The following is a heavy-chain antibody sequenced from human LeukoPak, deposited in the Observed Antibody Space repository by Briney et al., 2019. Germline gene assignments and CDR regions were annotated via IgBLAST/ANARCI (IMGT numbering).Heavy chain of an antibody. D-gene: IGHD3-10*01. J-gene: IGHJ3*02. CDR1: GYTFTSYY. V-gene: IGHV1-46*01. CDR2: INPSGGST. Sequence: ASVKVSCKPSGYTFTSYYMHWVRQAPGQGLEWMGIINPSGGSTSYAQKFQGRVTMTRDTSTSTVYMELSSLRSEDTAVYYCARGLLWFGELPHGAFDIWGQGTMVTVSS. CDR3: ARGLLWFGELPHGAFDI.